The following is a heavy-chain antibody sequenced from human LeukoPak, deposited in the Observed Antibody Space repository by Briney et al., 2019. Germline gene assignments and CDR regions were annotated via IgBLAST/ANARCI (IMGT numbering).Heavy chain of an antibody. D-gene: IGHD1-26*01. Sequence: SETLSLTCTVSGGSISSSSYYWGWIRQPPGKGLEWIGEINHSGSTNYNPSLKSRVTISVDTSKNQFSLKLSSVTAADTAVYYCARHRSGSFRVWGQGTLVTVSS. V-gene: IGHV4-39*01. J-gene: IGHJ4*02. CDR1: GGSISSSSYY. CDR2: INHSGST. CDR3: ARHRSGSFRV.